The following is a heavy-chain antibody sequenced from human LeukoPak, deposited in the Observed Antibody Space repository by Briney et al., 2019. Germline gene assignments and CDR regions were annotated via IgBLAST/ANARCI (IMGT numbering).Heavy chain of an antibody. CDR3: TQEPAYDILTGYYDDAFDI. J-gene: IGHJ3*02. V-gene: IGHV4-4*02. Sequence: SGTLSLTCAVSGGSISSSNWWSWVRQPPGKVLEWIGEIYHSGSTNYNPSLKSRVTISVDKSKNQFSLKLSSVTAADTAVYYCTQEPAYDILTGYYDDAFDIWGQGTMVTVSS. CDR2: IYHSGST. CDR1: GGSISSSNW. D-gene: IGHD3-9*01.